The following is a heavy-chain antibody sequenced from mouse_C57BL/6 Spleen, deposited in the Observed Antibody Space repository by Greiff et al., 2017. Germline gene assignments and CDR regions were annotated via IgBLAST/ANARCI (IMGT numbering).Heavy chain of an antibody. CDR3: TRAPLYGSSYDARDY. D-gene: IGHD1-1*01. CDR1: GFNIKDDY. CDR2: IDPENGDT. J-gene: IGHJ4*01. V-gene: IGHV14-4*01. Sequence: EVQLQQSGAELVRPGASVKLSCTASGFNIKDDYMHWVKQRPEQGLEWIGWIDPENGDTEYASKFQGKATITADTSSNTAYLQLSSLTSEDTAVYYCTRAPLYGSSYDARDYWGQGTSVTVSS.